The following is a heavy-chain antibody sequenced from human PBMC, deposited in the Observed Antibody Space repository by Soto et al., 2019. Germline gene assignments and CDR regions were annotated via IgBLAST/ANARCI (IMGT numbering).Heavy chain of an antibody. CDR3: VWSSGYYYPLVY. V-gene: IGHV5-10-1*01. CDR1: GYSFTSYW. CDR2: IDPSDSYT. Sequence: XESLNISCKGCGYSFTSYWISWVRPMPGKGLEWMGRIDPSDSYTNYSPSFQGHVTISADKSISTAYLQWSSLKASDTAMYYCVWSSGYYYPLVYWGQGTLVTVSS. D-gene: IGHD3-22*01. J-gene: IGHJ4*02.